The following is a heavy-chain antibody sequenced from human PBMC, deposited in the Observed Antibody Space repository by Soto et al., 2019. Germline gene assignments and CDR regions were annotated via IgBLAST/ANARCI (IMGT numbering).Heavy chain of an antibody. CDR3: ATSSGAGYRAFDY. CDR2: INPILSMS. D-gene: IGHD2-15*01. J-gene: IGHJ4*02. CDR1: GDTFAFHS. V-gene: IGHV1-69*02. Sequence: QVQLVQSGAEVKRPGSSVKVSCKASGDTFAFHSINWVRQAPGLGLEWMGRINPILSMSNYAQRFQGRVTMNADKSTGKANVIVSSLRSEDTAIYYCATSSGAGYRAFDYWGQGALVTVSS.